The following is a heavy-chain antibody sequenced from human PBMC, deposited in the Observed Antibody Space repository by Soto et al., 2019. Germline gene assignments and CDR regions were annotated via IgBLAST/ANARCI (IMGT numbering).Heavy chain of an antibody. V-gene: IGHV3-53*01. D-gene: IGHD3-9*01. CDR1: GFTVSSNY. CDR3: ARDPYDILTGYGGWFDP. CDR2: IYSGGST. Sequence: GGSLRLSCAASGFTVSSNYMNWVRQAPGKGLEWVSVIYSGGSTHYADSVKGRFTISRDNSKNTLYLQMNSLRAEDTAVYYCARDPYDILTGYGGWFDPWGQGTLVTVSS. J-gene: IGHJ5*02.